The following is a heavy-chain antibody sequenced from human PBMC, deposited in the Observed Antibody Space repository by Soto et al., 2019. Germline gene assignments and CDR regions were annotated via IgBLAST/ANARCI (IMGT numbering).Heavy chain of an antibody. D-gene: IGHD6-13*01. Sequence: PGESLKISCKGSGYSFTSYWIGWVRQMPGKGLGWMGIIYPGDSDTRYSPSFQGQVTISADKSISTAYLQWSSLKASDTAMYYCARPLYSSSWHIGEFDYWGQGTLVTVSS. CDR3: ARPLYSSSWHIGEFDY. CDR2: IYPGDSDT. CDR1: GYSFTSYW. V-gene: IGHV5-51*01. J-gene: IGHJ4*02.